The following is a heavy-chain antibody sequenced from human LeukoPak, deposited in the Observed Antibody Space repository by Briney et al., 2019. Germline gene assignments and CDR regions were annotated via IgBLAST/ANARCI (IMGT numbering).Heavy chain of an antibody. CDR1: GYTLTELS. J-gene: IGHJ3*02. D-gene: IGHD1-14*01. CDR2: FDPEDGET. V-gene: IGHV1-24*01. Sequence: ASVKVSCKVSGYTLTELSMHWVRQAPGKGLEWMGGFDPEDGETIYAQKFQGRVTMTEDTSTDTAYMELSSLRSEDTAVYYCATQPRLGGRNAFDIWGQGTMVTVSS. CDR3: ATQPRLGGRNAFDI.